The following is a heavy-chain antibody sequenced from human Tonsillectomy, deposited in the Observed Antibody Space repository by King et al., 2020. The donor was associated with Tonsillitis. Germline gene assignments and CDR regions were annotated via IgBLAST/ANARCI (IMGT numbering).Heavy chain of an antibody. Sequence: VQLQESGGGLVQPGGSLRLSCTASGFTLSSYAMSWVRQAPGKGLEWVSAISGSGGSTYYADSVKGRFTISRDNSKNTLYLQMNSLRAEDTAVYYCAKEGPINPVWGGPFYLDYRGRGTLVTVSS. CDR2: ISGSGGST. V-gene: IGHV3-23*01. CDR3: AKEGPINPVWGGPFYLDY. CDR1: GFTLSSYA. J-gene: IGHJ4*02. D-gene: IGHD3-10*01.